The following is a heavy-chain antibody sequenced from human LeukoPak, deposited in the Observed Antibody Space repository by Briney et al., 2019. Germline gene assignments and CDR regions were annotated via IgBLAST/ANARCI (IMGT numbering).Heavy chain of an antibody. CDR1: GFTFSSYA. CDR2: ISYDGSNK. CDR3: AKTPQAAFDI. Sequence: GGSLRLSCAASGFTFSSYAMHWVRQAPGKGLEWVAVISYDGSNKYYADSVKGRFTTSRDNSKNTLYLQMNSLRVEDTAVYYCAKTPQAAFDIWGQGTMVTVSS. V-gene: IGHV3-30-3*01. J-gene: IGHJ3*02.